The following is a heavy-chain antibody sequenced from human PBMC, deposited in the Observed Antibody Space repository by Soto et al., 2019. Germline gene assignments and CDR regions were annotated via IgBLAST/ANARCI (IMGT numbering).Heavy chain of an antibody. CDR2: IYSGGST. CDR1: GFTVSSNY. V-gene: IGHV3-53*01. D-gene: IGHD4-17*01. Sequence: EVQLVESGGGLIQPGGSLRLSCAASGFTVSSNYMSWVRQAPGKGLEWVSVIYSGGSTYYADSVKSRFTISRDNSKTTMYLQMNSLRAEDTAVYYCARVGYAVTTGGAFDIWGQGTMVTVSS. CDR3: ARVGYAVTTGGAFDI. J-gene: IGHJ3*02.